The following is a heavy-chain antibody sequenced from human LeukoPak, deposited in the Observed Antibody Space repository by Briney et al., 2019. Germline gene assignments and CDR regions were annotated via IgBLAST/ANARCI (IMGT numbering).Heavy chain of an antibody. CDR1: GFTFSSYA. D-gene: IGHD2-15*01. J-gene: IGHJ4*02. CDR2: ITGSGAGT. V-gene: IGHV3-23*01. Sequence: GGSLRLSCAASGFTFSSYAMNWVRQAPGKGPEWVSAITGSGAGTYYADSVKGRFTISRDNSKNTLYLQMNSLRAEDTAVYFCAKLDCSGGSCHNLNFWGQGTLVTVSS. CDR3: AKLDCSGGSCHNLNF.